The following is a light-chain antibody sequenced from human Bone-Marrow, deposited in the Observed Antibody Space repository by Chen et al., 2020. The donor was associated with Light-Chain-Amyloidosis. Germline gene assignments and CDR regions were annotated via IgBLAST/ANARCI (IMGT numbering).Light chain of an antibody. CDR3: QQANSFPLT. CDR1: QGISSW. V-gene: IGKV1-12*01. CDR2: AAS. Sequence: DIQMPQSHSSASASVGDRVTITCRASQGISSWLVWYQQKPGKAPKLLIYAASSLQSGVPSRFSGSGSGTDFTLTISSLQPEDFATYYCQQANSFPLTFGGGTKVEIK. J-gene: IGKJ4*01.